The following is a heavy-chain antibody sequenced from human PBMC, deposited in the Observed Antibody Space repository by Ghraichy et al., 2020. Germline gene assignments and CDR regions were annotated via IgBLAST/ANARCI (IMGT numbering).Heavy chain of an antibody. CDR1: GFTVSSNY. D-gene: IGHD4-23*01. CDR3: ARGSNVGGNYYFDY. Sequence: SCAASGFTVSSNYMSWVRQAPGKGLEWVSVIYADGTTYYANSVEGRFTIFRDNSKNTLFLEMDSLRADDSAVYFCARGSNVGGNYYFDYWGQGTLVTVSS. CDR2: IYADGTT. V-gene: IGHV3-53*01. J-gene: IGHJ4*02.